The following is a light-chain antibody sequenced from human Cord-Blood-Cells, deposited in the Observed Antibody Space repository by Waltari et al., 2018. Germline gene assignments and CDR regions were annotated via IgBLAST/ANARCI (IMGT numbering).Light chain of an antibody. CDR2: DVS. V-gene: IGLV2-11*01. J-gene: IGLJ3*02. Sequence: QSALTQPRSVSGSPGQSVTISCTGTSSDVGGSNYVSWYQQHPGKAPKLMIYDVSKRPPGVPDRFSGSKSGNTASLTISGLQAEDEADYYCCSYAGSYTWVFGGGTKLTVL. CDR3: CSYAGSYTWV. CDR1: SSDVGGSNY.